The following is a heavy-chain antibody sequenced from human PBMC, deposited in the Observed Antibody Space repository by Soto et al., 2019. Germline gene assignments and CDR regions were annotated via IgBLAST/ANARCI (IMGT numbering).Heavy chain of an antibody. CDR3: ARGQYYYDSSGYSDAFDI. V-gene: IGHV1-18*04. CDR1: GYTFTSYG. Sequence: GASVKVSCKASGYTFTSYGISWARQAPGQGLEWMGWISAYNGNTNYAQKLQGRVTMTTDTSTSTAYMELRSLRSDDTAVYYCARGQYYYDSSGYSDAFDIWGQGTMVTVSS. J-gene: IGHJ3*02. CDR2: ISAYNGNT. D-gene: IGHD3-22*01.